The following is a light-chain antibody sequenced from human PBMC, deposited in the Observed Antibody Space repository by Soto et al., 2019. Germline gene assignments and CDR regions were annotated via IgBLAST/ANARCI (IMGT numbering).Light chain of an antibody. CDR3: RQHGRPMGT. Sequence: EIVLTQSPGTLSLSPEERATLSCRASQSISSSYLAWYQQKPGQAPRLLIYGASSRETGIPERFVSSGAMQECNRRSSRQEREGVVVGSWRQHGRPMGTFGGGTRLEIK. CDR2: GAS. J-gene: IGKJ5*01. V-gene: IGKV3-20*01. CDR1: QSISSSY.